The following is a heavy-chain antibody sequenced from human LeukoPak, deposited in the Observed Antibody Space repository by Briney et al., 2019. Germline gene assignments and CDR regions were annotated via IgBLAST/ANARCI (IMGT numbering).Heavy chain of an antibody. CDR2: IKQEGSEK. D-gene: IGHD1-7*01. Sequence: GGSLRLSCEASGFTFSSYWMSWVRQAPGKGLEWVANIKQEGSEKYYVDSVKGRFTISRDNAKNFLYLQMNSLRAEDTAVYYCARDSVYNWNYGWEIDYWGQGDLVTVSS. V-gene: IGHV3-7*05. CDR1: GFTFSSYW. J-gene: IGHJ4*02. CDR3: ARDSVYNWNYGWEIDY.